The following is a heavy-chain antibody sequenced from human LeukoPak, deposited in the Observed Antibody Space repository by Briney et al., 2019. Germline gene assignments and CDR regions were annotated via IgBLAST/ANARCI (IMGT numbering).Heavy chain of an antibody. Sequence: SETLSLTCAVSGGSISSGGYSWSWIRQPPGKGLEWIGYIYYSGSTYYNPSLKSRVTISVDTSKNQFSLKLSSVTAADTAVYYCARTYYYDSSGYFSDYWGQGTLVTVSS. CDR3: ARTYYYDSSGYFSDY. J-gene: IGHJ4*02. CDR2: IYYSGST. CDR1: GGSISSGGYS. V-gene: IGHV4-31*11. D-gene: IGHD3-22*01.